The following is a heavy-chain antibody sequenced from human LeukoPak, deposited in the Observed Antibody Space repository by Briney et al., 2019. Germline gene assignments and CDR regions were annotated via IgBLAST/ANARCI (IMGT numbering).Heavy chain of an antibody. D-gene: IGHD4-23*01. CDR2: VFFTVTT. V-gene: IGHV4-39*07. CDR1: GVAINTSHSY. J-gene: IGHJ4*02. Sequence: SETLSLTCTVSGVAINTSHSYWGWIRQSPGKGLEWIGSVFFTVTTFYSPSLKTRVTISVDTSKNQFSLRLASATAADTATYYCVRGNSGFSFGAQGTLVTVSS. CDR3: VRGNSGFSF.